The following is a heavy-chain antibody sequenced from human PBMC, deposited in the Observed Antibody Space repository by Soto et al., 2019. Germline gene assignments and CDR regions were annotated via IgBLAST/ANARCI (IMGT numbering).Heavy chain of an antibody. J-gene: IGHJ5*02. Sequence: QVQLVQSGAEVKKPGASVKVSCKASGYTFTSYGISWVRQAPGQGLEWMGWINPYNGNTNYAQKLPGRVTRTTDTSTSTAYRELRSLRSDEAAVYYCAREPVAGIWFDPWGQGTLVTVSS. D-gene: IGHD6-19*01. V-gene: IGHV1-18*01. CDR1: GYTFTSYG. CDR3: AREPVAGIWFDP. CDR2: INPYNGNT.